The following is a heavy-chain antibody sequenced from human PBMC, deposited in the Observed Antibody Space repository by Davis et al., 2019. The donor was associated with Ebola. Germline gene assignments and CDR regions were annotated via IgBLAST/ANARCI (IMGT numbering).Heavy chain of an antibody. V-gene: IGHV1-2*02. CDR1: GYNFLTYD. CDR3: ASGDTHEF. Sequence: ASVKVSCKASGYNFLTYDINWVRQAPGQGLEWMGWINPNSGVTTYAQKFQGRVTMTRDRSINTAYMELNSLASDDTATYFCASGDTHEFWGRGTLITVSS. D-gene: IGHD2-15*01. CDR2: INPNSGVT. J-gene: IGHJ1*01.